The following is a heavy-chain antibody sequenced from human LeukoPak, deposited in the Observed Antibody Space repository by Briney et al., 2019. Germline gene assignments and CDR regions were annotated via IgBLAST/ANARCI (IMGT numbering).Heavy chain of an antibody. CDR1: GFTFSSYG. CDR2: ISGSGGST. J-gene: IGHJ6*04. Sequence: GGSLRLSCAASGFTFSSYGMSWVRQAPGKGLEWVSAISGSGGSTYYADSVKGRFTISRDNSKNTLYLQMTSLRAEDTAVYYCAELGITMIGGVWGKGTTVTISS. D-gene: IGHD3-10*02. CDR3: AELGITMIGGV. V-gene: IGHV3-23*01.